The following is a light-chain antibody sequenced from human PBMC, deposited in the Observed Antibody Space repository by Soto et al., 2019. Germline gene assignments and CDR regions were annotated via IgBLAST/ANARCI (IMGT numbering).Light chain of an antibody. CDR3: QSYDSSLSGYV. V-gene: IGLV1-40*01. Sequence: QSVLTQPPSVSGATPNTPPPPPPRSSSNIGAGYDVHWYQQLPGTAPKLLIYGNSNRPSGVPDRFSGSKSGTSASLAITGLQAEDEADYYCQSYDSSLSGYVFGTGTKVTVL. CDR1: SSNIGAGYD. J-gene: IGLJ1*01. CDR2: GNS.